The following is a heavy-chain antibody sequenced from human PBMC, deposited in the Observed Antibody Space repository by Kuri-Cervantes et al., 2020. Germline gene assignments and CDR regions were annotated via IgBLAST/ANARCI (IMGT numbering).Heavy chain of an antibody. J-gene: IGHJ4*02. D-gene: IGHD2-21*02. CDR3: AGLGDCYNCNRDY. CDR1: GFTVSSNY. CDR2: IYSGGST. Sequence: GGSLRLSCAASGFTVSSNYMSWVRQAPGKGLEWVSVIYSGGSTYYADSVKGRFTISRDNSKNTLYLQMNSLRAEDTAVYYCAGLGDCYNCNRDYWGQGTLVTVSS. V-gene: IGHV3-66*01.